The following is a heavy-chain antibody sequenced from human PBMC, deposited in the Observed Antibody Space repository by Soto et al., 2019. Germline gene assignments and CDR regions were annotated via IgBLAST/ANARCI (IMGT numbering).Heavy chain of an antibody. V-gene: IGHV3-74*03. Sequence: EVQLVESGGDLVPPGGSLRLSCAASGFTFSGHWMHWVRQVPGKGLEWVSRINTDGATSAYADSVKGRFTISRDNAKNTLYLKMNALRAEDTAVYYCAREAGYCSRTSCYRRAFDTWGQGTTVTVSS. CDR1: GFTFSGHW. J-gene: IGHJ3*02. D-gene: IGHD2-2*01. CDR3: AREAGYCSRTSCYRRAFDT. CDR2: INTDGATS.